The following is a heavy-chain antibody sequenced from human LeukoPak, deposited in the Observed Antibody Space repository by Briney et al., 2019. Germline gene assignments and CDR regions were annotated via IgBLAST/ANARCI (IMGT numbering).Heavy chain of an antibody. J-gene: IGHJ3*01. CDR3: AKGSREWELLDAFDF. V-gene: IGHV3-23*01. D-gene: IGHD1-26*01. CDR1: GFTFSSYG. CDR2: ISGSGVRT. Sequence: GRPLRLSCAASGFTFSSYGMTWVRQAPGNGLEWVSGISGSGVRTDYADSVKGRFTISRDNAKNTLYLQMNSLGVEDTAVYYCAKGSREWELLDAFDFWGQGTMVTVSS.